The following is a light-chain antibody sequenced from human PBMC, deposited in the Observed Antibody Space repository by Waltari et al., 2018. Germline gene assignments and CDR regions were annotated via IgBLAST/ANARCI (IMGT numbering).Light chain of an antibody. V-gene: IGKV1-27*01. CDR3: QKYYSPPHT. Sequence: DIQMTQSPSSLSASVGDRVTITCRASQGISKYLAWYQQKPGKVPELLIYGASTLQSGVPSRFSGSGSGTDFTLTISSLQPEDVATYYCQKYYSPPHTFGGGTKVEIK. J-gene: IGKJ4*01. CDR1: QGISKY. CDR2: GAS.